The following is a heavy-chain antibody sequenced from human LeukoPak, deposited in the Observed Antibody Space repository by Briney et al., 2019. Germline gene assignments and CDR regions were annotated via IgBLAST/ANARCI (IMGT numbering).Heavy chain of an antibody. V-gene: IGHV4-39*07. Sequence: SETLSLTCIVSGGSISSGSYYWGWIRQPPGKGLEWIGSIYHSGSTYYNPSLKSRVTISVDTSKNQFSLNLSPVTAADTAVYYCARGVARSPKFHFSYYFDYWGQGTLVTVSS. CDR1: GGSISSGSYY. CDR3: ARGVARSPKFHFSYYFDY. D-gene: IGHD2-15*01. CDR2: IYHSGST. J-gene: IGHJ4*02.